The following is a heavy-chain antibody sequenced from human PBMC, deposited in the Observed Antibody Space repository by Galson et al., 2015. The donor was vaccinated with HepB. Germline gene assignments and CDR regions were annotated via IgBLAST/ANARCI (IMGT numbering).Heavy chain of an antibody. V-gene: IGHV3-33*01. CDR3: GVGESDAFDI. CDR1: GFTFSSYG. J-gene: IGHJ3*02. D-gene: IGHD3-10*01. CDR2: IWYDGSNK. Sequence: SLRLSCAASGFTFSSYGMHWVRQTPGKGLEWVAVIWYDGSNKYYVDSVKGRFTISRDNSKNTLYLQMNSLRAEDTAVYYCGVGESDAFDIWGQGTMVTVSS.